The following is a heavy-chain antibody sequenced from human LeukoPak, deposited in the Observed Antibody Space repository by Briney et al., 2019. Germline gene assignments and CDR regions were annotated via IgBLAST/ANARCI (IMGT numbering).Heavy chain of an antibody. CDR3: ARVWELVAATRLQVNPDAFDI. V-gene: IGHV1-18*01. D-gene: IGHD2-15*01. J-gene: IGHJ3*02. CDR2: ISAYNGNT. Sequence: ASVKVSCKASGYTFTSYGISWVRQAPGQGLEWMGWISAYNGNTNYAQKLQGRVTMTTDTTTSTAYMELRSLRSDDTAVYYCARVWELVAATRLQVNPDAFDIWGQGIMVTVSS. CDR1: GYTFTSYG.